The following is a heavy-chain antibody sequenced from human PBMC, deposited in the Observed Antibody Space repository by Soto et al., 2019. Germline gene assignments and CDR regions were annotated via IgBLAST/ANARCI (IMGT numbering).Heavy chain of an antibody. CDR2: ISGSGGST. V-gene: IGHV3-23*01. D-gene: IGHD3-10*01. J-gene: IGHJ4*02. CDR3: AGRGESYYYGSGSYYSGRGVY. CDR1: GFTLSSYA. Sequence: PGGSLRLSCAASGFTLSSYAMSWVRQAPGKGLEWVSAISGSGGSTYYADSVKGRFTISRDNSKNTLYLQMNNLRAEDTAVYYCAGRGESYYYGSGSYYSGRGVYWGQGTLVTVSS.